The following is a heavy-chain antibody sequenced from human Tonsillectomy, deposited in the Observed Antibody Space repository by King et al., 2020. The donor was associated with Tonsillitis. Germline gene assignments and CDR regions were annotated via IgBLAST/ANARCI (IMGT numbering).Heavy chain of an antibody. CDR1: GFTFSSYE. V-gene: IGHV3-48*03. Sequence: VQLVESGGGLVQPGGSLRLSCAASGFTFSSYEMNWVRQAPGKGLEWVSYISRSGSTIYYADSVKGRFTISRDNAKNSLYLQMNSLRAEDTAVYYCARAPLYHSNWFDPWGQGTLVTVSS. CDR2: ISRSGSTI. D-gene: IGHD2/OR15-2a*01. CDR3: ARAPLYHSNWFDP. J-gene: IGHJ5*02.